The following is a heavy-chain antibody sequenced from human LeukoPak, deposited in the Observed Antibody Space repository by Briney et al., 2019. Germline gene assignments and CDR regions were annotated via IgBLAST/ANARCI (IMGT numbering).Heavy chain of an antibody. CDR2: INPSGGSA. D-gene: IGHD3-16*01. Sequence: GASVKVSCKASGYTFTRYYMYWVRQAPGQGLEWMGIINPSGGSATYAQKFQGRVTMTRDTPTNTVYMELSSLRSEDTAVYYCARYNDYVDYWGQGTLVTVSS. J-gene: IGHJ4*02. CDR3: ARYNDYVDY. CDR1: GYTFTRYY. V-gene: IGHV1-46*01.